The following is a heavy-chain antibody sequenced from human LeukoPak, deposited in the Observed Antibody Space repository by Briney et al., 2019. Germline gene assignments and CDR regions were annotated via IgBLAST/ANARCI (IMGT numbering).Heavy chain of an antibody. D-gene: IGHD5-24*01. Sequence: PGGSLRLSCAASGFTFSSYSMNWVRQAPGKGLEWVSLIYSDGCTYYADSVKGRFTISRDNSKNTLYLQMNSLRAEDTAVYYCARDQGDGHDYWGQGTLVTVSS. V-gene: IGHV3-66*01. J-gene: IGHJ4*02. CDR3: ARDQGDGHDY. CDR1: GFTFSSYS. CDR2: IYSDGCT.